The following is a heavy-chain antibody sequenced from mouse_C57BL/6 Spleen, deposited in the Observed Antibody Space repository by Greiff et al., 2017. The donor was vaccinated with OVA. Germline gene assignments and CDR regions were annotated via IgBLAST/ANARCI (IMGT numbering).Heavy chain of an antibody. D-gene: IGHD1-1*01. Sequence: VQLKQPGAELVKPGASVKMSCKASGYTFTSYWITWVKQRPGQGLEWIGDIYPGSGSTNYNEKFKSKATLTVDTSSSTAYMQLSSLTSEDSAVYYCAREGNYYGSSYEFAYWGQGTLVTVSA. CDR1: GYTFTSYW. CDR2: IYPGSGST. V-gene: IGHV1-55*01. CDR3: AREGNYYGSSYEFAY. J-gene: IGHJ3*01.